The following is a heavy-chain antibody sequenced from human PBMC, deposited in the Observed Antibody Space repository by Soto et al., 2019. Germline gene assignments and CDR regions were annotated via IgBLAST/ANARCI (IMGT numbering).Heavy chain of an antibody. CDR2: ISSSSYI. V-gene: IGHV3-21*01. Sequence: GGSLRLSCAASGFTFGYYSMNWVRQAPGKGLEWVSSISSSSYIYYADSVKGRFTISRDNAKNSLYLQMNSLRAEDTAVYYCARVYYYDSSGFLIWGQGTLVTVSS. J-gene: IGHJ4*02. D-gene: IGHD3-22*01. CDR1: GFTFGYYS. CDR3: ARVYYYDSSGFLI.